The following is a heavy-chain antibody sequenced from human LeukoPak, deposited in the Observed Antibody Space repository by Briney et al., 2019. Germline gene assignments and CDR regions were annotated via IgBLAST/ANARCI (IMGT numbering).Heavy chain of an antibody. CDR2: MSPNSGNT. J-gene: IGHJ6*03. Sequence: ASVKVSCKASGYTFTSHDINWVRPATGQGLDWMGWMSPNSGNTGYVQKFQGRVTMTRNTSLSTAYMELSNLRSEDTAVYYCARVRRTTVVIASRPNYYLDVWGKGTTVTVFS. D-gene: IGHD4-23*01. CDR1: GYTFTSHD. V-gene: IGHV1-8*01. CDR3: ARVRRTTVVIASRPNYYLDV.